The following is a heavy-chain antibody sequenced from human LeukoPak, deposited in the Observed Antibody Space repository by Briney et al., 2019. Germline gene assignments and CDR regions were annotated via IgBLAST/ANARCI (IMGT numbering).Heavy chain of an antibody. CDR3: ARDGGSGSYRGYYFDY. Sequence: GGSLRLSCAASGFTFTNYAMNWIRQSPVKGLQWLAAISVDGSATNYADSVKGRFTISRDNSKNTLYLQMNSLRAEDTAVYYCARDGGSGSYRGYYFDYWGQGTLVTVSS. J-gene: IGHJ4*02. CDR2: ISVDGSAT. D-gene: IGHD1-26*01. CDR1: GFTFTNYA. V-gene: IGHV3-30*04.